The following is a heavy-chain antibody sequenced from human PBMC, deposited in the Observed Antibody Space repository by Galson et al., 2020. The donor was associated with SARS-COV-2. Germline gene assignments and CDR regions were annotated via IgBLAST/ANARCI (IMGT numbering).Heavy chain of an antibody. CDR1: GFTFSSYS. D-gene: IGHD4-17*01. CDR2: ISSSSSTI. Sequence: GESLKISCAASGFTFSSYSMNWVRQAPGKGLEWVSYISSSSSTIYYADSVKGRFTISRDNAKNSLYLQMNSLRDEDTAVYYCARDQVGDYGDYGVDYWGQGTLVTVSS. V-gene: IGHV3-48*02. J-gene: IGHJ4*02. CDR3: ARDQVGDYGDYGVDY.